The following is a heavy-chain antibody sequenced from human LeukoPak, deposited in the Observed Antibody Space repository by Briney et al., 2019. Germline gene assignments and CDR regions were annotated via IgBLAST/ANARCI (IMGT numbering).Heavy chain of an antibody. CDR1: GYTFTGYY. D-gene: IGHD2-15*01. V-gene: IGHV1-2*02. J-gene: IGHJ5*02. CDR2: INPNSGGK. Sequence: ASVKVSCKASGYTFTGYYMHWVRQAPGQGLEWMGWINPNSGGKNYAQKFQGRVTMTRDTSISTAYMELSRLRSDDTAVYYCARDRSPEFGIVVVVAARNWFDPWGQGTLVTVSS. CDR3: ARDRSPEFGIVVVVAARNWFDP.